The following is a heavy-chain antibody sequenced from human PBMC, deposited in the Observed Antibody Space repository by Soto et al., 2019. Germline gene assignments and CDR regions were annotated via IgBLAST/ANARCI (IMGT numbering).Heavy chain of an antibody. D-gene: IGHD3-9*01. J-gene: IGHJ5*02. CDR3: SREIRYFDWLLYRAGWFDP. V-gene: IGHV4-34*01. Sequence: SETLSLTCAVYGGYFSGYYWSWIRQPPGKGLERIGEINHSGSTNYNPSLKSRVTISVDTSKNQFSLKLSSVTVADTAVYYCSREIRYFDWLLYRAGWFDPWGQGTLVTVSS. CDR1: GGYFSGYY. CDR2: INHSGST.